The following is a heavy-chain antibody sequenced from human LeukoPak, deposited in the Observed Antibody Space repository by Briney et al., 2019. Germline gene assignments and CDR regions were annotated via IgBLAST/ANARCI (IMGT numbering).Heavy chain of an antibody. V-gene: IGHV3-66*01. CDR2: IYSGGST. CDR1: GFTVSSNY. CDR3: AKAHGYSSGWYLNPPHAWFDP. J-gene: IGHJ5*02. D-gene: IGHD6-19*01. Sequence: PGGSLRLSCAASGFTVSSNYMSWVRQAPGKGLEWVSVIYSGGSTYYADSVKGRFTISRDNSKNTLYLQMNSLRAEDTAVYYCAKAHGYSSGWYLNPPHAWFDPWGQGTLVTVSS.